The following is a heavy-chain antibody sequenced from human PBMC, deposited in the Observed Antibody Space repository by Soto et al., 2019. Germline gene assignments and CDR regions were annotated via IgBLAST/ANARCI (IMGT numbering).Heavy chain of an antibody. V-gene: IGHV3-30*04. D-gene: IGHD1-26*01. CDR3: ARDRFNSIVEDGSWDL. J-gene: IGHJ5*02. CDR2: IPSDATTQ. Sequence: AVGSLRLSCAASGFRLGNYAMHWVRQSPGNGLEWVAVIPSDATTQAYAHSVKGRFTISRDNSKNTLSLQMNSLRPEDTAIYYCARDRFNSIVEDGSWDLWGQGTPVNVSS. CDR1: GFRLGNYA.